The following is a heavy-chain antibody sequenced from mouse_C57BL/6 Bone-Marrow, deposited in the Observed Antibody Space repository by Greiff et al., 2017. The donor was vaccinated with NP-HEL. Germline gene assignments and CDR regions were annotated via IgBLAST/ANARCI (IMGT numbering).Heavy chain of an antibody. V-gene: IGHV14-4*01. CDR1: GFNIKDDY. CDR3: TNSNGFAY. Sequence: EVQLQQSGAELVRPGASVKLSCTASGFNIKDDYMHWVKQRPEQGLEWIGWIDPENGDTEYASKFQGKATITADTSSNTAYLQLSSLTSEDTAVYYCTNSNGFAYWGQGTLVTVSA. J-gene: IGHJ3*01. CDR2: IDPENGDT. D-gene: IGHD2-5*01.